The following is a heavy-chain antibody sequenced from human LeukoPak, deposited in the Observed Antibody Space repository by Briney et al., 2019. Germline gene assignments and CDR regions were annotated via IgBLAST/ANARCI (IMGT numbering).Heavy chain of an antibody. V-gene: IGHV4-39*07. CDR2: IYYSGST. D-gene: IGHD2-15*01. J-gene: IGHJ5*02. Sequence: PSETLSLTCTVSGGSISSSSYYWGWIRQPPGKGLEWIGSIYYSGSTYYNPSLKSRVTISVDTSKNQFSLKLSSVTATDTAVYYCARDVSVVVVAATPVNWFDPWGQGTLVTVSS. CDR3: ARDVSVVVVAATPVNWFDP. CDR1: GGSISSSSYY.